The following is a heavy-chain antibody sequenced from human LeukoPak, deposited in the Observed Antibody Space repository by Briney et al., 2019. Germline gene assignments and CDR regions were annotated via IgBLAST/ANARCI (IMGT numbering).Heavy chain of an antibody. Sequence: GASVKVSCKASGYTFTSYDINWVRQATGQGLEWMGWMNPNSGNTGYAQKFQGRVTMTRNTSISTAYMELSSLRSEDTAVYYCARDAPDYYDSSIRYFDLWGRGTLVTVSS. J-gene: IGHJ2*01. CDR3: ARDAPDYYDSSIRYFDL. CDR1: GYTFTSYD. D-gene: IGHD3-22*01. V-gene: IGHV1-8*01. CDR2: MNPNSGNT.